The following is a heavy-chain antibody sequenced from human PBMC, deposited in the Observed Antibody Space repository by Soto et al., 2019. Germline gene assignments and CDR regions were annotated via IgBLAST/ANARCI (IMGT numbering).Heavy chain of an antibody. CDR1: GFTFSTYW. CDR2: IKTDGSVT. J-gene: IGHJ4*02. V-gene: IGHV3-74*01. CDR3: ARDLGGSHDY. Sequence: EVQLVESGGGLLQPGGSLRLSFAASGFTFSTYWMHWVRQAPGKGLVWVSRIKTDGSVTTYADSVKGRFTISRDNAKNTLYLQMNTLRAEDTAVYYCARDLGGSHDYWGRGTLVTVSS. D-gene: IGHD3-16*01.